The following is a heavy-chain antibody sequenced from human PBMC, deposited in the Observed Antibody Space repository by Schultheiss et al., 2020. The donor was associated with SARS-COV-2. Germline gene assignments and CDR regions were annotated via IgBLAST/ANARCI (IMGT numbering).Heavy chain of an antibody. V-gene: IGHV3-21*01. Sequence: SLRLSWEEYGFTFSSYSMNWVRQAPGKGLEWVSSISSSSSYIYYADSVKGRFTISRDNAKNSLYLQMNSLRAEDTAVYYCARDWGITMVRGVIYYWGQGTLVTVSS. CDR1: GFTFSSYS. CDR2: ISSSSSYI. D-gene: IGHD3-10*01. CDR3: ARDWGITMVRGVIYY. J-gene: IGHJ4*02.